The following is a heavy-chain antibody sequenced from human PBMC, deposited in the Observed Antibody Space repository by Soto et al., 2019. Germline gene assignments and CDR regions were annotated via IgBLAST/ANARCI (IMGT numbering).Heavy chain of an antibody. Sequence: EVQLVESGGGLVQPGESLSLSCAVSGFTFSDHFMDWVRQAPGKGLEWVAHSKNKANSYNTEYAASVKGRFTISRDGSENSLYRQINSLNAEDTAVDYCAIAIGVVGTIPCIDSWGKGTLVTVSS. V-gene: IGHV3-72*01. D-gene: IGHD6-13*01. CDR2: SKNKANSYNT. CDR3: AIAIGVVGTIPCIDS. J-gene: IGHJ4*02. CDR1: GFTFSDHF.